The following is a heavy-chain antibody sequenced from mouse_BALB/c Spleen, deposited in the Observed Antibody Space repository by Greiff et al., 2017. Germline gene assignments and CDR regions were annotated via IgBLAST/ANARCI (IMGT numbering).Heavy chain of an antibody. D-gene: IGHD1-1*01. CDR1: GYTFTSYW. Sequence: QVQLQQPGAELVRPGASVKLSCKASGYTFTSYWINWVKQRPGQGLEWIGNIYPSDSYTNYNQKFKDKATLTVDKSSSTAYMQLSSPTSEDSAVYYCTGTTVAFDYWGQGTTLTVSS. CDR3: TGTTVAFDY. CDR2: IYPSDSYT. V-gene: IGHV1-69*02. J-gene: IGHJ2*01.